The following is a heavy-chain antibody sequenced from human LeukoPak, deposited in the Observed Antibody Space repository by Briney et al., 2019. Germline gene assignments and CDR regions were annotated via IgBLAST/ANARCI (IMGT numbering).Heavy chain of an antibody. CDR2: ISGSGGTT. Sequence: GGSLRLSCEASGFSVTNNYMSWFRLAPGKGLEWVSAISGSGGTTYYADSVKGRFTISRDNSMNTLYLQMNSLRAEDTAAYSCAKDRLGALLYFDSWGQGTLVTVSS. J-gene: IGHJ4*02. CDR1: GFSVTNNY. D-gene: IGHD1-26*01. V-gene: IGHV3-23*01. CDR3: AKDRLGALLYFDS.